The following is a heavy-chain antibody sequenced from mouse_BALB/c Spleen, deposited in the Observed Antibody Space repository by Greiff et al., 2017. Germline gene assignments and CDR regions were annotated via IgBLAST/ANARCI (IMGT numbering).Heavy chain of an antibody. CDR3: ARHYYYGSSSDWYFDV. J-gene: IGHJ1*01. CDR1: GFSLTSYG. Sequence: VQLVESGPGLVQPSQSLSITCTVSGFSLTSYGVHWVRQSPGKGLEWLGVIWSGGSTDYNAAFISRLSISKDNSKSQVFFKMNSLQANDTAIYYCARHYYYGSSSDWYFDVWGAGTTVTVSS. D-gene: IGHD1-1*01. V-gene: IGHV2-2*02. CDR2: IWSGGST.